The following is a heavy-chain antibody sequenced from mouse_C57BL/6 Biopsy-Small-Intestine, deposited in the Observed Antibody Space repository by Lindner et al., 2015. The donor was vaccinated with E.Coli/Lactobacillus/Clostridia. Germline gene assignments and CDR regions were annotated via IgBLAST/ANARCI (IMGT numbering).Heavy chain of an antibody. CDR1: GFTFSSYG. J-gene: IGHJ1*03. D-gene: IGHD2-3*01. CDR2: ISSGGSYT. Sequence: EVQLQESGGDLVKPGGSLKLSCAASGFTFSSYGMSWVRQTPDKRLEWVATISSGGSYTYYPDSVKGRFTISRDNAKKTLYLQMSSLKSEDTAMYYCARRGDGYPYWYFDVWGTGTTVTVSS. V-gene: IGHV5-6*01. CDR3: ARRGDGYPYWYFDV.